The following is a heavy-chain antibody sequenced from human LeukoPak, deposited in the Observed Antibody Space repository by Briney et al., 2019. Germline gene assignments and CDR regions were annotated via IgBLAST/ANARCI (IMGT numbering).Heavy chain of an antibody. Sequence: ASVKVSCKASGYTFTSYGISWVRQAPGQGLEWMGWISAYNGNTNYAQKLQGRVTMTEDTSTNTAYMEVWSLTSDDTAVYYCARGSPLVGATDYWGQGTLVTVSS. CDR2: ISAYNGNT. D-gene: IGHD1-26*01. J-gene: IGHJ4*02. V-gene: IGHV1-18*01. CDR3: ARGSPLVGATDY. CDR1: GYTFTSYG.